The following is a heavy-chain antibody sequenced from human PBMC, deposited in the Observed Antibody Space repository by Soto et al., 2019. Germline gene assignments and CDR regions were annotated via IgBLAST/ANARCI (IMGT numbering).Heavy chain of an antibody. V-gene: IGHV3-30*18. CDR2: ISYDGNVK. Sequence: LRLSCAAPGCRFSNHGMQWGRQAPGKGLEWVAVISYDGNVKYYTDSVKGRFTNSRDNSQSTLFLQRDSLRPEDAAVYYCAKDLKVSGGFHGSLNYYYGLDVWGQGTTVTVSS. D-gene: IGHD3-10*01. J-gene: IGHJ6*02. CDR3: AKDLKVSGGFHGSLNYYYGLDV. CDR1: GCRFSNHG.